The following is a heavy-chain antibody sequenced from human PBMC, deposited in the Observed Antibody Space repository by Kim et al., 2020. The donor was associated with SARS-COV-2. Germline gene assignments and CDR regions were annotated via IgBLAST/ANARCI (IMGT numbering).Heavy chain of an antibody. J-gene: IGHJ4*02. D-gene: IGHD3-10*01. CDR3: AVNDGSGSSNY. V-gene: IGHV3-64*01. Sequence: YYANSVKGRFTISRENSKNTLYLQMGSLRAEDMAVEYCAVNDGSGSSNYWGQGTLVTGSA.